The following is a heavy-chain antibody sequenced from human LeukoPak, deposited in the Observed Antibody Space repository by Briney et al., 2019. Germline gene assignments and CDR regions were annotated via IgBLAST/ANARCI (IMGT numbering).Heavy chain of an antibody. CDR3: ARGGRHLDTYYDILTGENWFDP. CDR2: ISAYNGNT. Sequence: ASVKVSCKASGYTFTSYGISWVRQAPGQGLEWMGWISAYNGNTNSAQKLQGRVTMTTDTSTSTAYMELRGLKSDDTAVYYCARGGRHLDTYYDILTGENWFDPWGQGTLVTVSS. J-gene: IGHJ5*02. D-gene: IGHD3-9*01. V-gene: IGHV1-18*01. CDR1: GYTFTSYG.